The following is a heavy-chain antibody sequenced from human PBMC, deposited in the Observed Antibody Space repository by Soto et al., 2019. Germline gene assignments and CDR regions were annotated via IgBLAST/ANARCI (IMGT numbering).Heavy chain of an antibody. J-gene: IGHJ5*02. D-gene: IGHD3-3*01. CDR2: IYYSGST. Sequence: PSETLSLTCTVSGGSISSSSYYWGWIRQPPGKGLEWIGSIYYSGSTYYNPSLKSRVTISVDTSKNQFSLKLSSVTAADTAVYYCARLCVSDVLRFLEWLLYPWFAPWGQGTLVTVSS. CDR3: ARLCVSDVLRFLEWLLYPWFAP. V-gene: IGHV4-39*01. CDR1: GGSISSSSYY.